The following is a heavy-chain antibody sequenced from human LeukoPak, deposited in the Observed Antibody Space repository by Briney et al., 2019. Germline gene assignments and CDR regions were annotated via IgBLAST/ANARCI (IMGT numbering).Heavy chain of an antibody. CDR1: GFNYDW. CDR2: INGDGRDT. D-gene: IGHD6-19*01. V-gene: IGHV3-74*01. J-gene: IGHJ4*02. CDR3: VGTSGYTSGWSGLRD. Sequence: GGSLRLSCAASGFNYDWMHWVRQAPGKGLVWASRINGDGRDTTYVDSVKGRFTISRDNAKNTLYLQMNSLRVDDTAVYYCVGTSGYTSGWSGLRDWGRGTLVTVSS.